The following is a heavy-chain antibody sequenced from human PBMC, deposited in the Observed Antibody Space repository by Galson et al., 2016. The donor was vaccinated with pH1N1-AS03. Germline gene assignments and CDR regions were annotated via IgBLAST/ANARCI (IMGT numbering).Heavy chain of an antibody. CDR1: GDSISNTIW. D-gene: IGHD2-2*01. CDR2: ISHSGST. CDR3: ARLDGRAGYEHHLWLDP. Sequence: ETLSLTCEVSGDSISNTIWWTWVRQPPGKGLEWNGEISHSGSTNYNPSLKSRVTTSIDWSKNQLSLHLTSITAADTAVYYCARLDGRAGYEHHLWLDPWGQGTLVTVSS. J-gene: IGHJ5*02. V-gene: IGHV4-4*02.